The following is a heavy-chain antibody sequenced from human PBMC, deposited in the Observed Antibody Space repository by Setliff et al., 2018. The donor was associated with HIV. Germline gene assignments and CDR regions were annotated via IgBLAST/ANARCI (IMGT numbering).Heavy chain of an antibody. CDR1: GASINSGRYY. CDR3: ARGTEVGATGF. CDR2: VSYTGST. Sequence: TSETLSLTCTISGASINSGRYYWGWIRQPPGKGLEWIGSVSYTGSTSYNPSLRSRVTISLDTSKNQFSLKVTSVSAADTAVYYCARGTEVGATGFWGQGTLVTVSS. D-gene: IGHD3-16*01. J-gene: IGHJ4*02. V-gene: IGHV4-39*01.